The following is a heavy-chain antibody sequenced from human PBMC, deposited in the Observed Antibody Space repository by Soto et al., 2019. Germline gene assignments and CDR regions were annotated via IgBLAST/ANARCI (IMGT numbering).Heavy chain of an antibody. CDR3: AKGDYYYYDMDV. Sequence: QVQLVESGGGVVQPGRSLRLSCAASGFTFSSYGMHWVRQAPGKGLEWVAGISYDGSNKYYADSVKGRFTISTDNSKNKLYSQMNSQRAEDYAVYYSAKGDYYYYDMDVWGKGTTVTVSS. J-gene: IGHJ6*03. V-gene: IGHV3-30*18. CDR2: ISYDGSNK. CDR1: GFTFSSYG.